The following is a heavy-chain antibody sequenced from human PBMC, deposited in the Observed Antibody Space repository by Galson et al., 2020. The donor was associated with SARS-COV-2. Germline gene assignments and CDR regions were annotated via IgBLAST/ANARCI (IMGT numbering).Heavy chain of an antibody. CDR1: GGSISSGGYY. D-gene: IGHD2-15*01. Sequence: SETLSLTCTVSGGSISSGGYYWSWIRQHPGKGLEWIGYIYYSGSTYYNPSLKSRVTISVDTSKNQFSLKLSSVTAADTAVYYCARVRCSGGSCPLMGYYYYYYGMDVWGQGTTVTVSS. J-gene: IGHJ6*02. CDR3: ARVRCSGGSCPLMGYYYYYYGMDV. CDR2: IYYSGST. V-gene: IGHV4-31*03.